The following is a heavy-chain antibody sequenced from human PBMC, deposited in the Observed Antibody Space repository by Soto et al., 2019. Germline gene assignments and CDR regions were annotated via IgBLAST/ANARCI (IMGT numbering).Heavy chain of an antibody. CDR2: ISSDGSYK. J-gene: IGHJ4*02. CDR1: GFTFSTYS. V-gene: IGHV3-30-3*01. D-gene: IGHD2-15*01. CDR3: AREQKSLLLRSDCDY. Sequence: QVQLVESGGGVVQPGRSLRLSCAASGFTFSTYSMHWVRQAPGKGLEWVALISSDGSYKDYADSVKGRFTISRDKSKDTHYLQKNNLRAEDTAGCYCAREQKSLLLRSDCDYRGQATVVPL.